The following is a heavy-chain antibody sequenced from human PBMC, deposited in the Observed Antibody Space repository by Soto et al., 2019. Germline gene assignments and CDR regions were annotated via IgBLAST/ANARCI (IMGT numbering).Heavy chain of an antibody. CDR3: AKEQRGKGIRFIDY. CDR2: ISYDGSNK. D-gene: IGHD3-16*01. V-gene: IGHV3-30*18. CDR1: GFTFSSYG. Sequence: GGSLRLSCAASGFTFSSYGMHWVRQAPGKGLEWVAVISYDGSNKYYADSVKGRFTISRDNSKNTLYLQMNSLRAEDTAVYYCAKEQRGKGIRFIDYWGQGTLVTVSS. J-gene: IGHJ4*02.